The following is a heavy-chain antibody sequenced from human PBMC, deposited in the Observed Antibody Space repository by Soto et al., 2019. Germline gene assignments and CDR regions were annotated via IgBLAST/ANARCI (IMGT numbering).Heavy chain of an antibody. Sequence: GGSLRLSCAASGFTFSSYGMHWVRQAPGKGLEWVAVIWYDGSNKYYADSVKGRFTISRDNSKNTLYLQMNSLRAEDTAVYYCARDKEEIVVVVAATPLDYMDVWGKGTTVTVSS. CDR1: GFTFSSYG. CDR2: IWYDGSNK. V-gene: IGHV3-33*01. CDR3: ARDKEEIVVVVAATPLDYMDV. J-gene: IGHJ6*03. D-gene: IGHD2-15*01.